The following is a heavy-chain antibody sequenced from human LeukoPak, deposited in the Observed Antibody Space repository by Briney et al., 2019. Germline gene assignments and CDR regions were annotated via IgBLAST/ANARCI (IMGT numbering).Heavy chain of an antibody. J-gene: IGHJ3*02. Sequence: SETLCLTCTVSGGSISSSSYYWGWIRQPPGKGLEWIGSIYYSGSTYYNPSLKSRVTISVDTSRNQFSLKLSSVTAADTAVYYCARHSSSWYSLGAFDIWGQGTMVTVSS. V-gene: IGHV4-39*01. D-gene: IGHD6-13*01. CDR2: IYYSGST. CDR1: GGSISSSSYY. CDR3: ARHSSSWYSLGAFDI.